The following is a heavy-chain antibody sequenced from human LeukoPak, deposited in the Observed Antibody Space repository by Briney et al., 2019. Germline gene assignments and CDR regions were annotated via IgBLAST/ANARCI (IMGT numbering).Heavy chain of an antibody. CDR3: ARVWPPAITSPYFDY. D-gene: IGHD2-21*01. V-gene: IGHV3-7*05. Sequence: PGGSLSLSCAASGFTFSSYWMSWVRQAPGKGLEWVANIKQDGSEKYYVDSVKGRFTISRDNAKNSLYLQMNSLRAEDTAVYYCARVWPPAITSPYFDYWGQGTLVTVSS. CDR1: GFTFSSYW. J-gene: IGHJ4*02. CDR2: IKQDGSEK.